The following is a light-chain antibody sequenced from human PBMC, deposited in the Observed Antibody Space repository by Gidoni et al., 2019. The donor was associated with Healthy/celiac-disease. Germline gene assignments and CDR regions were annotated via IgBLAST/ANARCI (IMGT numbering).Light chain of an antibody. J-gene: IGKJ1*01. V-gene: IGKV1-6*01. CDR3: LQDYNYPWT. CDR1: QGIRND. Sequence: AIQMTQSPSSLSASVGDRVTITCRASQGIRNDLGWYQQKPGKAPKLLSYAASSLQSGVPSRFSGSGSGTDFTLTISSLQPEDFATYYCLQDYNYPWTFXXXTKVEIK. CDR2: AAS.